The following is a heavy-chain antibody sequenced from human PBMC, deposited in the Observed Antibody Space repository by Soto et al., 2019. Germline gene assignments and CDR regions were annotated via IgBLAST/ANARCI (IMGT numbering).Heavy chain of an antibody. V-gene: IGHV3-30*18. J-gene: IGHJ6*02. D-gene: IGHD3-22*01. CDR2: ISYDGSNK. Sequence: GGSLRLSCAASGFTFSSYGMHWVRQAPGKGLEWVAVISYDGSNKYYADSVKGRFTISRDNSKNTLYLQMNSPRAEDTAAYYCAKGHPYYFDSSDYYGSYYYGMDVWGQGTTVTVSS. CDR1: GFTFSSYG. CDR3: AKGHPYYFDSSDYYGSYYYGMDV.